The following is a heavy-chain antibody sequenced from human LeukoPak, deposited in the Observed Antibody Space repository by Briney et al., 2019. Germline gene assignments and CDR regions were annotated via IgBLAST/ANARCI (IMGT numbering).Heavy chain of an antibody. CDR1: GGSISSGDYY. CDR3: ARDRIGYTQTYY. V-gene: IGHV4-31*03. Sequence: SPSETLSLTCTVSGGSISSGDYYWSWIRQHPGKGLEWIGYIYYSGSTYYNPSLKSRVTISVDTSKNQFSLKLSSVTAADTAVYYCARDRIGYTQTYYWGQGTLVTVSS. D-gene: IGHD5-24*01. J-gene: IGHJ4*02. CDR2: IYYSGST.